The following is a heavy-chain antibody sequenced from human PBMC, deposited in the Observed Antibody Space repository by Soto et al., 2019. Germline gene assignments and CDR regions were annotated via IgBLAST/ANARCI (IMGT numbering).Heavy chain of an antibody. Sequence: QVQLQESGPGLVKPSQTLSLTCTVSGGSINSGYYYWSWIRQPPGKGREYIGYIYYSGSTYYNPSLTSRITISVDTSNTQFSLRLSSVTAADTAVYFCASEKDYGAYDKWYFDLWGRGTLVTVSS. CDR2: IYYSGST. D-gene: IGHD4-17*01. CDR1: GGSINSGYYY. J-gene: IGHJ2*01. CDR3: ASEKDYGAYDKWYFDL. V-gene: IGHV4-30-4*01.